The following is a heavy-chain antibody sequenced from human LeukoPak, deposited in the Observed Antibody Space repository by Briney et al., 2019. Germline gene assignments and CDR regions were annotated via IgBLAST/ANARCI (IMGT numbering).Heavy chain of an antibody. V-gene: IGHV3-33*01. CDR3: ARDQGSGSYVRYFDY. CDR2: IWYDGSNK. D-gene: IGHD3-10*01. CDR1: GFTFSSYG. J-gene: IGHJ4*02. Sequence: GGSLRLSCAASGFTFSSYGMHWVRQAPGKGLEWVAVIWYDGSNKYYADSVKGRFTISRDNSKNTLYLQMNSLRAEDTAVYYCARDQGSGSYVRYFDYWGQGTLVTVSS.